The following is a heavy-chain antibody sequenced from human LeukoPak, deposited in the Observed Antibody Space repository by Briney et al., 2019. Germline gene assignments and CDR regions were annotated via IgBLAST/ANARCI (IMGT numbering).Heavy chain of an antibody. V-gene: IGHV4-59*06. Sequence: SETLSLTCTVSGGSISSYYWSWIRQPPGKGLEWIGYIYYSGSTYYNPSLKSRVTISVDTSKNQFSLKLSSVTAADTAVYYCARTIVVVTAILGDYYFDYWGQGTLVTVSS. CDR1: GGSISSYY. CDR3: ARTIVVVTAILGDYYFDY. D-gene: IGHD2-21*02. J-gene: IGHJ4*02. CDR2: IYYSGST.